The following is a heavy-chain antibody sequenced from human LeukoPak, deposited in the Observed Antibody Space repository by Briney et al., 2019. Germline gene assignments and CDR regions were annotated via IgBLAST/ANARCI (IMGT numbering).Heavy chain of an antibody. D-gene: IGHD6-19*01. CDR1: GFTFSNYW. V-gene: IGHV3-7*04. J-gene: IGHJ4*02. CDR2: IKPDGSEK. CDR3: ARDRPSGWYLQYYFNY. Sequence: GGSLRLSCVVSGFTFSNYWMSWVRQAPGKGLEWVANIKPDGSEKNYVDSVKGRSTISRDNAKNSLYLQVNSLRAEDTAVYYCARDRPSGWYLQYYFNYWGQGNLVTVSS.